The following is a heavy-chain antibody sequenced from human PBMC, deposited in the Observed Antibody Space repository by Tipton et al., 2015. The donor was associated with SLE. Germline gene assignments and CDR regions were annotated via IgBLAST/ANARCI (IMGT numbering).Heavy chain of an antibody. V-gene: IGHV4-39*07. CDR3: ARSQPLTAGYDYYEMDV. CDR2: VYFTGST. J-gene: IGHJ6*02. Sequence: TLSLTCTVSGGSISGSFYYWGWIRQPPGKGLEWIVSVYFTGSTYNNPSLKSRVAISVDTSKNQFSLKLSSVTAADTALYYCARSQPLTAGYDYYEMDVWGHGTTVTVSS. CDR1: GGSISGSFYY.